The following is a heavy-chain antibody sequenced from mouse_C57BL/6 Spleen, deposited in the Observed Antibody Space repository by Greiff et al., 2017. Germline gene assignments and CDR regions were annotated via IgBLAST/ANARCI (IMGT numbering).Heavy chain of an antibody. CDR1: GFSLTSYG. Sequence: VKLVESGPGLVAPSQSLSITCTVSGFSLTSYGVHWVRQPPGKGLEWLVVIWSDGSTTYNSALKSRLSISKDNSKSQVFLKMNSLQTDDTAMYYCARHIDSSGYYAMDYWGQGTSVTVSS. J-gene: IGHJ4*01. CDR2: IWSDGST. CDR3: ARHIDSSGYYAMDY. D-gene: IGHD3-2*02. V-gene: IGHV2-6-1*01.